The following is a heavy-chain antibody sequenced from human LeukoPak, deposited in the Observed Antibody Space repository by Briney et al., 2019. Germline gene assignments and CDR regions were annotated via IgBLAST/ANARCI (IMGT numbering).Heavy chain of an antibody. V-gene: IGHV4-31*11. J-gene: IGHJ4*02. CDR1: GGSFSGYY. D-gene: IGHD3-3*01. CDR3: AREPESGYTIDY. Sequence: SETLSLTCAVYGGSFSGYYWSWIRQHPGKGLEWIGYIYYSGSTYYNPSLKSRVTISVDTSKNQFSLKLSSVTAADTAVYYCAREPESGYTIDYWGQGTLVTVSS. CDR2: IYYSGST.